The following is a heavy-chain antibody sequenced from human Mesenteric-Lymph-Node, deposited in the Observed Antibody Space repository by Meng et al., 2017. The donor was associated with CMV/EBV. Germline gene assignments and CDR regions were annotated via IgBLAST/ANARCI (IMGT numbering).Heavy chain of an antibody. CDR1: GFTFSDYY. D-gene: IGHD3-9*01. CDR2: IDSSGSNM. CDR3: ARDRDILTGPYYFDY. J-gene: IGHJ4*02. Sequence: GESLKISCVVSGFTFSDYYMTWIRQAPGKGLEWVSYIDSSGSNMYYADSVKGRFTISRDNAKNSLYLQMNSLRAEDTAVYYCARDRDILTGPYYFDYWGQGTLVIVSS. V-gene: IGHV3-11*04.